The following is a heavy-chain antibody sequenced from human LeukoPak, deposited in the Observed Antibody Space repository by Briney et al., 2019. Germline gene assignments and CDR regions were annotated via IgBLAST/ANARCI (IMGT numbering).Heavy chain of an antibody. D-gene: IGHD3-22*01. CDR1: GFTFSSYA. V-gene: IGHV3-30*04. J-gene: IGHJ4*02. Sequence: GGSLRLSCAASGFTFSSYAMHWVRQAPGKGLEWVAVISYDGSNKYYADSVKGRFTISRDNSKNTLYLQMNSLRAEDTAVYYCARDQWDYDSSGYPVGGGQFDYWGQGTLVTVSS. CDR3: ARDQWDYDSSGYPVGGGQFDY. CDR2: ISYDGSNK.